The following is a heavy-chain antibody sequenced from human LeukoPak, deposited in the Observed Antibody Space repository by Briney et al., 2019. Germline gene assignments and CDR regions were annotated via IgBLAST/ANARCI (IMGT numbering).Heavy chain of an antibody. V-gene: IGHV4-38-2*02. CDR2: IFHSGSI. CDR1: DYSISSGYF. J-gene: IGHJ4*02. Sequence: SETLSLTCIVSDYSISSGYFWGWIRQPPGKGLEWIGSIFHSGSIYYNPSLKSRVTISVDTSKNKFSLKPRSVTAADTAVFYCARGSFSYFDYWGQGTLVTVSS. CDR3: ARGSFSYFDY.